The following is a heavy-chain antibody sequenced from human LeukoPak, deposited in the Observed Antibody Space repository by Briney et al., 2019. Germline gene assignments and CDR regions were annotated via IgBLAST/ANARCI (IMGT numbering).Heavy chain of an antibody. V-gene: IGHV3-21*04. CDR2: IFSRSESI. CDR1: GFNFGAYT. Sequence: GGSLRLSCAASGFNFGAYTINWVRQAPGKGLEWVSCIFSRSESILYADSVKGRFSISRDNAKNLLYLQMNSLRAEDTALYHCARNNGMDVWGQGTTVIVSS. CDR3: ARNNGMDV. J-gene: IGHJ6*02.